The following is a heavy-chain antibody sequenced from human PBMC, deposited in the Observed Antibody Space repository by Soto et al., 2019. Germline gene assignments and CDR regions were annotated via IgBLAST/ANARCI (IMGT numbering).Heavy chain of an antibody. CDR3: ARDPETTGYFDY. CDR1: GFTFSTYA. J-gene: IGHJ4*02. CDR2: LSYDESNK. Sequence: QVQLVESGGGVVQPGRSLRLSCAASGFTFSTYAMHWVHQAPGKGLEWVAVLSYDESNKYCADSVKGRFTISRDNSKNTLYLQMNSLRTEDTAVYYCARDPETTGYFDYWGQGTLVTVSS. V-gene: IGHV3-30-3*01.